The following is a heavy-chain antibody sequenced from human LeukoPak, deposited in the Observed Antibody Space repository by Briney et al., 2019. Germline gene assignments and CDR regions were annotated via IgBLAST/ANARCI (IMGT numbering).Heavy chain of an antibody. CDR3: ARSGYGGNYFDY. CDR1: GFTISTYW. D-gene: IGHD5-18*01. V-gene: IGHV3-74*01. CDR2: INSDGSST. J-gene: IGHJ4*02. Sequence: PGGSLRLSCAASGFTISTYWMHWVRQAPGKGLVWVSRINSDGSSTSYADSVKGRFTISRDNAKNTLYLQMNSLRAEDTAVYHCARSGYGGNYFDYWGQGNLVTVSS.